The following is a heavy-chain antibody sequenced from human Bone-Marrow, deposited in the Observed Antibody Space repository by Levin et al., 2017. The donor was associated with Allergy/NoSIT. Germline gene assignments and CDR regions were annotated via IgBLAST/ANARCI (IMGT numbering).Heavy chain of an antibody. J-gene: IGHJ3*02. CDR3: TRYCSSASCYFDAFDI. D-gene: IGHD2-2*01. Sequence: GGSLRLSCAASGFTVSDNYMSWVRQAPGKGLEWVSVIYSGGGSTFYADSVKGRFTISRDNSKNMLYLQLDSLRAEDTAMYYCTRYCSSASCYFDAFDIWGQGTMVTVSS. CDR1: GFTVSDNY. V-gene: IGHV3-53*01. CDR2: IYSGGGST.